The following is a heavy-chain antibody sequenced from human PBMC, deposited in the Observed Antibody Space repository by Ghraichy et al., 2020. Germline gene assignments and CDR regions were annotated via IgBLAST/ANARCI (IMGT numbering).Heavy chain of an antibody. D-gene: IGHD4-17*01. CDR2: FDPEDGET. CDR3: ATGGDYGDYRNWFDP. Sequence: ASVKVSSKVSGYTLTELSMHWVRQAPGKGLEWMGGFDPEDGETIYAQKFQGRVTITEDTSTDTAYMELSSLRSEDTAVYYCATGGDYGDYRNWFDPWGQGTLVTVSS. V-gene: IGHV1-24*01. J-gene: IGHJ5*02. CDR1: GYTLTELS.